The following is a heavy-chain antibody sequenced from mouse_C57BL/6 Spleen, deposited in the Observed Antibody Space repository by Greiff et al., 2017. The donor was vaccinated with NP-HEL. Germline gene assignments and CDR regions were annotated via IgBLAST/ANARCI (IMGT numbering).Heavy chain of an antibody. J-gene: IGHJ4*01. V-gene: IGHV5-12*01. CDR1: GFTFSDYY. Sequence: EVQGVESGGGLVQPGGSLKLSCAASGFTFSDYYMYWVRQTPEKRLEWVAYISNGGGSTYYPDTVKGRFTISRDNAKNTLYLQMSRLKSEDTAMYYCARRGDYDYYAMDYWGQGTSVTVSS. D-gene: IGHD2-4*01. CDR3: ARRGDYDYYAMDY. CDR2: ISNGGGST.